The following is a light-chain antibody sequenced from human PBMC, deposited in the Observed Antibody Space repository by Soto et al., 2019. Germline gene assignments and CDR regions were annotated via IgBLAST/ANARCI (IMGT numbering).Light chain of an antibody. Sequence: EIVLTQSPGTLSLSPGERATLSCRASQSVSSAYLAWYQQIPGQAPRLLIYGASSRATGIPDRFSGSGSGKDFTLPISGLEPEDVVVYYCQQSGSSFYTFGQGTKLEIK. CDR1: QSVSSAY. CDR3: QQSGSSFYT. CDR2: GAS. J-gene: IGKJ2*01. V-gene: IGKV3-20*01.